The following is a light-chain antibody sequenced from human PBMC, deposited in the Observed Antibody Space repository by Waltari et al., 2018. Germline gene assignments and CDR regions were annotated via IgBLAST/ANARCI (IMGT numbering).Light chain of an antibody. J-gene: IGLJ3*02. CDR1: SADIGRYNL. Sequence: QSALTQPASVSGSPGQSITISCSGTSADIGRYNLVAWYQQLPGNAPKLVIYEVTERPSELSNRFSGSKSSNTASLTISGLQAEDEADYYCSSFESSRTWVFGGGTKLTVL. V-gene: IGLV2-23*02. CDR2: EVT. CDR3: SSFESSRTWV.